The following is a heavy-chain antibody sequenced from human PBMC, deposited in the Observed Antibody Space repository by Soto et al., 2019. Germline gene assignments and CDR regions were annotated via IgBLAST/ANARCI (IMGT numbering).Heavy chain of an antibody. V-gene: IGHV3-23*01. Sequence: GGSLRLSCAASGFTFRNYGMNWVRQAPGKGLEWVSAISGSGGSTYYADSVKGRFTISRDNSKNTLYLQMNSLRAEDTAVYYCAKRGVTGTKEGFDYWGQGTLVTVSS. CDR1: GFTFRNYG. CDR3: AKRGVTGTKEGFDY. D-gene: IGHD1-20*01. CDR2: ISGSGGST. J-gene: IGHJ4*02.